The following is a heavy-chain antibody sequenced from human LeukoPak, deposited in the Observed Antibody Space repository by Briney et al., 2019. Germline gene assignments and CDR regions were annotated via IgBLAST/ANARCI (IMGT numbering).Heavy chain of an antibody. V-gene: IGHV4-59*08. J-gene: IGHJ4*02. CDR2: IFYSGST. CDR3: ARSHSAYGGFFDY. Sequence: SETLSLTCTVSGGSISNFYWSWIRQPPGRGLEWIGYIFYSGSTNYNPSLKSRVTISVDTSKNQFSLKLTSLTAADTALYYCARSHSAYGGFFDYWGQGTLVSVSS. D-gene: IGHD4-23*01. CDR1: GGSISNFY.